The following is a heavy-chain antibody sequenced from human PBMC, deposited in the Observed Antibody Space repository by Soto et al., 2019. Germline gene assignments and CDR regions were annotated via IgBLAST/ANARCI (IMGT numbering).Heavy chain of an antibody. CDR1: GGSFSGYY. D-gene: IGHD2-2*01. CDR2: INHSGST. J-gene: IGHJ1*01. V-gene: IGHV4-34*01. CDR3: ARGPHCSSTSCYRKYFQH. Sequence: SETLSLTCAVYGGSFSGYYWSWIRQPPGKGLEWIGEINHSGSTNYNPSLKSRVTISVDTSKNQFSLKLSSVTAADTAVYYCARGPHCSSTSCYRKYFQHWGQGTLVTVSS.